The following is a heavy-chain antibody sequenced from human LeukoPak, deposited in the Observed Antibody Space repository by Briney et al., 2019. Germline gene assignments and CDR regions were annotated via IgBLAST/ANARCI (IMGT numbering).Heavy chain of an antibody. CDR1: GGSISSYY. D-gene: IGHD3-16*01. CDR2: IYYSGST. CDR3: ARDGGEFDP. V-gene: IGHV4-59*01. Sequence: SETLSLTCTVSGGSISSYYWSWIRQPPGKGLEWIGYIYYSGSTNYNPSLKSRVTISVDTSKNQFSLKLSSVTADDTAVYYCARDGGEFDPWGQGTLVTVSS. J-gene: IGHJ5*02.